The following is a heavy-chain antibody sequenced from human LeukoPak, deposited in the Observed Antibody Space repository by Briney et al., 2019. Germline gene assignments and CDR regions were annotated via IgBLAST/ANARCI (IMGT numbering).Heavy chain of an antibody. CDR1: GFTFDDYA. CDR3: ARAGSGSYPFDY. J-gene: IGHJ4*02. Sequence: GGSLRLSCAASGFTFDDYAMHWVRQAPGKGLEWVSGISWNSGSIGYADSVKGRFTISRDNAKNTLYLQMNSLRAEDTAVYYCARAGSGSYPFDYWGQGTLVTVSS. D-gene: IGHD1-26*01. CDR2: ISWNSGSI. V-gene: IGHV3-9*01.